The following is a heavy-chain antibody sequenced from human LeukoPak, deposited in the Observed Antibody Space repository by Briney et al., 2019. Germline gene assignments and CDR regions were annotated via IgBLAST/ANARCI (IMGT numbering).Heavy chain of an antibody. CDR2: IIPIFGTA. V-gene: IGHV1-69*06. D-gene: IGHD6-13*01. Sequence: SVKVSCKASGGTFISYAISWVRQAPGQGLEWMGGIIPIFGTANYAQKFQGRVTITADKSTSTAYMELSSLRSEDTAVYYCARSSIIAAAGPYYFDYWGQGTLVTVSS. CDR1: GGTFISYA. J-gene: IGHJ4*02. CDR3: ARSSIIAAAGPYYFDY.